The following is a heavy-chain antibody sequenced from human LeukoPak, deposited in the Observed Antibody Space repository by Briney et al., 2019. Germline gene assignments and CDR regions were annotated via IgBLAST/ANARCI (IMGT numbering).Heavy chain of an antibody. CDR3: ARDLATLGMDV. CDR1: GFTFSSYG. J-gene: IGHJ6*04. V-gene: IGHV3-30*01. D-gene: IGHD5-12*01. Sequence: GGSLRLSCAASGFTFSSYGLHWVRQAPGKGLEWVAGISYDGSNKYYADSVKGRFTISGDNSKNTVYLQMNSLRAEDTAVYYCARDLATLGMDVWGKGTTVTVSS. CDR2: ISYDGSNK.